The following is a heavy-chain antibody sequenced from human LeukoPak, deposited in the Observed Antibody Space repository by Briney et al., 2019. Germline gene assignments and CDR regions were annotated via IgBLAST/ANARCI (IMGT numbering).Heavy chain of an antibody. V-gene: IGHV1-2*02. CDR1: GYTFTGYY. Sequence: ASVKVSCKASGYTFTGYYMHWVRQAPGQGLEWMGWINPNSGGTNYAQKFQGRVTMTRDTSISTAYMELNRLRSDDTAVYYCARVRSYDILTGYYNGYYYYGMDVWGQGTTVTVSS. D-gene: IGHD3-9*01. CDR3: ARVRSYDILTGYYNGYYYYGMDV. CDR2: INPNSGGT. J-gene: IGHJ6*02.